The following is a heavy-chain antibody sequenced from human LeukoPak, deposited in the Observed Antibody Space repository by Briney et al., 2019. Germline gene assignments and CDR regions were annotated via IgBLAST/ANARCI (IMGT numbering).Heavy chain of an antibody. J-gene: IGHJ4*02. CDR2: ISQDGSVK. CDR1: GFTFTSYW. V-gene: IGHV3-7*01. CDR3: ARGSGRQQLEQNY. D-gene: IGHD6-13*01. Sequence: RGSLRLSCAASGFTFTSYWMSWVRQAPRRGPEWVAIISQDGSVKWSVDSVKGRFTISRDNAKNSLYLEMNSLRVEDTAVYYCARGSGRQQLEQNYWGQGNMVTVSS.